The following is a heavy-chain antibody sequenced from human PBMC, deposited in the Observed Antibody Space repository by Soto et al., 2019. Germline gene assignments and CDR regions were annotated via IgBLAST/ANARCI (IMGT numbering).Heavy chain of an antibody. CDR2: IDPSDSQT. J-gene: IGHJ4*02. Sequence: GESLKISCNGSGYSFAGYWITWVRQKPGKGLEWMGRIDPSDSQTYYSPSFRGHVTISVTKSITTVFLQWSSLRASDTAMYYCARQIYDSDTGPNFQYYFDSWGQGTPVTV. V-gene: IGHV5-10-1*01. CDR3: ARQIYDSDTGPNFQYYFDS. D-gene: IGHD3-22*01. CDR1: GYSFAGYW.